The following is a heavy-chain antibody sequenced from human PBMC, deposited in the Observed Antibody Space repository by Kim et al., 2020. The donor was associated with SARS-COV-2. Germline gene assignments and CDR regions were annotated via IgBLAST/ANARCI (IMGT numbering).Heavy chain of an antibody. J-gene: IGHJ4*02. CDR3: AKDITPMVRGAPVV. D-gene: IGHD3-10*01. V-gene: IGHV3-9*01. Sequence: ADSVKSRFTISRDNAKNSLYLQMNSLRAEDTALYYCAKDITPMVRGAPVVWGQGTLVTVSS.